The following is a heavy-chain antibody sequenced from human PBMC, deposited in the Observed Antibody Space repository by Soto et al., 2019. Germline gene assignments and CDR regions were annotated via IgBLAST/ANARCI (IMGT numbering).Heavy chain of an antibody. CDR1: GDIVSINSVA. J-gene: IGHJ4*02. Sequence: SQTLSLTCAISGDIVSINSVAWNWIRQSPSRGLEWLGRTYYRSKWNNDYAVSVKSRITINPDTSKNHFSLQLNSVTPEDTAVSFCARGHRRSIDHWGQGTPVTVSS. CDR2: TYYRSKWNN. V-gene: IGHV6-1*01. CDR3: ARGHRRSIDH.